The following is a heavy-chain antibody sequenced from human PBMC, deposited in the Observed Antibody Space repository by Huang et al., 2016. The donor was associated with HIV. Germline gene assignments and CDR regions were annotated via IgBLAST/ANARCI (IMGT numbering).Heavy chain of an antibody. CDR2: MSNTGDTI. D-gene: IGHD2-15*01. CDR1: GFTFRDYY. Sequence: QVQLVASGGGLVKPEGSRRLSCAASGFTFRDYYMAWICQAPGKGLEGITYMSNTGDTIYYADSVRDRFTISRDNAKKSLSLQINSLRADDTAVYYCARGRYRLHPWGQGALVVVSS. J-gene: IGHJ5*02. CDR3: ARGRYRLHP. V-gene: IGHV3-11*01.